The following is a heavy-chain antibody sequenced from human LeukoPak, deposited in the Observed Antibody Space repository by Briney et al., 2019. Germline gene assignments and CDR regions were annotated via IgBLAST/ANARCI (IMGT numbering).Heavy chain of an antibody. CDR1: GFTFSRHG. CDR2: LSCAGVTA. Sequence: GGTLRLSCAASGFTFSRHGMSWVRQAPGKGLEWVASLSCAGVTAYYADSVQRLFTISRDNSKNMLLLLMSSLTAETTAVYYAANSIDWEWLTPLDSWGQGTLVT. CDR3: ANSIDWEWLTPLDS. J-gene: IGHJ4*02. V-gene: IGHV3-23*01. D-gene: IGHD6-19*01.